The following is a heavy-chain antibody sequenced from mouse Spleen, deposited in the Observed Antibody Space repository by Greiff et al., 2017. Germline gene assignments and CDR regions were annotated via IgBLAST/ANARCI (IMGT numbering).Heavy chain of an antibody. V-gene: IGHV2-9*02. D-gene: IGHD2-13*01. Sequence: QVQLQQSGPGLVAPSQSLSITCTVSGFSLTSYGVHWVRQPPGKGLEWLGVIWAGGSTNYNSALKSRLSISKDNSKSQVFLKMNSLQTDDTAMYYCARKGGYGEEGFAYWGQGTLVTVSA. CDR1: GFSLTSYG. J-gene: IGHJ3*01. CDR2: IWAGGST. CDR3: ARKGGYGEEGFAY.